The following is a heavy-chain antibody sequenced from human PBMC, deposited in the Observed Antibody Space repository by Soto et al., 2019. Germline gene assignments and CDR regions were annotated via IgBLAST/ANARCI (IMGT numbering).Heavy chain of an antibody. CDR1: GFTVSSNY. V-gene: IGHV3-66*01. D-gene: IGHD3-16*01. Sequence: PGGSLRLSCTASGFTVSSNYMSWVRQAPGKGLEWVSVIYSGGTTYYADSVKGRFTISRDNSKNTLYLQMNSLRAEDTAVYYCARGGAASGGQYYYLLDVWGQGTTVTV. CDR2: IYSGGTT. J-gene: IGHJ6*02. CDR3: ARGGAASGGQYYYLLDV.